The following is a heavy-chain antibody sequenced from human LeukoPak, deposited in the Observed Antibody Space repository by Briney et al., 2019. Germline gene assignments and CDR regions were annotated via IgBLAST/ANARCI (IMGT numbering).Heavy chain of an antibody. CDR2: INHSGST. D-gene: IGHD2-15*01. CDR3: ARYCSGGSCYGYFQH. Sequence: SETLSLTCAVYGGSFSGYYWSWIRQPPGKGLEWTGEINHSGSTNYNPSLKSRVTISVDTSKNQFSLKLSSVTAADTAVYYCARYCSGGSCYGYFQHWGQGTLVTVSS. V-gene: IGHV4-34*01. CDR1: GGSFSGYY. J-gene: IGHJ1*01.